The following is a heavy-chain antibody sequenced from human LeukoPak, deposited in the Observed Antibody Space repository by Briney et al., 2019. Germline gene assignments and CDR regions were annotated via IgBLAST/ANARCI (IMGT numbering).Heavy chain of an antibody. CDR2: IHSNGAST. CDR3: VKETFTVTSPFDY. Sequence: PGGSLRLSCSASGFTFSYYAMHWVRQTPGKGLEYVSAIHSNGASTYYADSVRGRFTISRDNSRNTVYLQMGSLRAEDTAVYYCVKETFTVTSPFDYWGQGTLVTVSS. J-gene: IGHJ4*02. D-gene: IGHD3-16*01. CDR1: GFTFSYYA. V-gene: IGHV3-64D*09.